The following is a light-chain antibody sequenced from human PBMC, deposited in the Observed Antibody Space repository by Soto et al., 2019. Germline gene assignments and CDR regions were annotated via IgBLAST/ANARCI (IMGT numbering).Light chain of an antibody. V-gene: IGKV1-39*01. CDR2: AAS. J-gene: IGKJ5*01. Sequence: IQMNKSPSSLSASVGDRVIITCRASQTISSHLNWYQQKPGKAPNLLVYAASSLQSGVPSRFTGSGSGTDFTLTISSLQPEDFATYFCQQSYTTPITFGQGTRLEI. CDR1: QTISSH. CDR3: QQSYTTPIT.